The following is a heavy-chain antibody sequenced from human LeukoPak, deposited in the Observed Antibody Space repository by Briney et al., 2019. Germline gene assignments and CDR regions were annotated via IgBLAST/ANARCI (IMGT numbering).Heavy chain of an antibody. V-gene: IGHV4-31*03. D-gene: IGHD1-14*01. Sequence: NPSETLSLTCTVSGGSISSGGYYWSWIRQHPGKGLEWIGYIYYSGGTYCNPSLKSRVTTSVDTSKNQFSLKLSSVTAADTAVYYCAGYWAGGEPVRSLDPWGQGTLVTVSS. CDR2: IYYSGGT. CDR1: GGSISSGGYY. J-gene: IGHJ5*02. CDR3: AGYWAGGEPVRSLDP.